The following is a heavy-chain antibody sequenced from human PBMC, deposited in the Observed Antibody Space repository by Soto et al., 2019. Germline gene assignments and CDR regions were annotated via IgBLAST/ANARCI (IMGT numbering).Heavy chain of an antibody. D-gene: IGHD2-15*01. CDR2: VYYSGST. J-gene: IGHJ5*02. CDR1: GGSISSYY. Sequence: PSETLSLTCTVSGGSISSYYWSWIRQPPGKGLEWIGYVYYSGSTNYNPSLKSRVTISVDTSKNQFSLNLSSVTAADTAVYYCAKEICDPNGCYGRWLDPWGQGTLVTVSS. V-gene: IGHV4-59*01. CDR3: AKEICDPNGCYGRWLDP.